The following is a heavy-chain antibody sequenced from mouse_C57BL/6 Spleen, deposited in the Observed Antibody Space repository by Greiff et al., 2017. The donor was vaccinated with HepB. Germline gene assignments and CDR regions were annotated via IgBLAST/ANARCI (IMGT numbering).Heavy chain of an antibody. CDR2: IRSKSNNYAT. Sequence: EVQVVESGGGLVQPKGSLKLSCAASGFSFNTYAMNWVRQAPGKGLEWVARIRSKSNNYATYYADSVKDRFTISRDDSESMLYLQMNNLKTEDTAMYYCVRQAARYSGSFDYWGQGTTLTVSS. CDR3: VRQAARYSGSFDY. CDR1: GFSFNTYA. D-gene: IGHD1-1*01. J-gene: IGHJ2*01. V-gene: IGHV10-1*01.